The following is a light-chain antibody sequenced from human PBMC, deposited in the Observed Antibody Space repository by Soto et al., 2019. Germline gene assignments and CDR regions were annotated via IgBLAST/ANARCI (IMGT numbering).Light chain of an antibody. J-gene: IGKJ2*01. CDR2: ATS. V-gene: IGKV1-39*01. CDR1: HSIDNS. Sequence: IQITHPPLSLSASVVARVTITYRPRHSIDNSLNWYQHIPGKAPKLLIYATSSLQSGVSSRLSRSRSGTDFTLTISSLQPEDSATYYCQQSYSLPYTFGQGTKVDIK. CDR3: QQSYSLPYT.